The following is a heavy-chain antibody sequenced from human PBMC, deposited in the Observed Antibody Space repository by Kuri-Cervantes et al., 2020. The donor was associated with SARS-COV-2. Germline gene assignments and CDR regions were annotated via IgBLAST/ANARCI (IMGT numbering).Heavy chain of an antibody. CDR3: ATSYGGSGSYYYGMDV. V-gene: IGHV4-59*01. CDR1: GGSISSYY. D-gene: IGHD3-10*01. Sequence: ESLKIPCPVSGGSISSYYWSWIRQPPGKGLEWIGYIYYSGSTNYNPSLKSRVTISVDTSKNQFSLKLSSVTAADTAVYYCATSYGGSGSYYYGMDVWGQGTTVTVSS. CDR2: IYYSGST. J-gene: IGHJ6*02.